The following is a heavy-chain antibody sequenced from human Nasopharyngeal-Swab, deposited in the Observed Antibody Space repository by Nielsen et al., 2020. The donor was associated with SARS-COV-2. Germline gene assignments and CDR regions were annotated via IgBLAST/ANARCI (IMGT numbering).Heavy chain of an antibody. V-gene: IGHV3-30-3*01. CDR3: ARALLWFGESILDDAFDI. D-gene: IGHD3-10*01. CDR1: GFTFSSYA. Sequence: GESLKISCAASGFTFSSYAMHWVRQAPGKGLEWVAVISYDGSNKYYADSVKGRFTISSDNSKNTPYLQMNSLRAEDTAVYYCARALLWFGESILDDAFDIWGQGTMVTVSS. J-gene: IGHJ3*02. CDR2: ISYDGSNK.